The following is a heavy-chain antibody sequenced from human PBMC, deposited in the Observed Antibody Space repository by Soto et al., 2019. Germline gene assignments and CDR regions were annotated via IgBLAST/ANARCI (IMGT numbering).Heavy chain of an antibody. Sequence: SETLSLTCTVSGGSISSGGYYWSWIRQSPEKGLEWLGCIYPTGSTYYHPSLKSRVTISIDTSRNQFSLNLTSVTAADTAVYYCARAPPGPSPRWVFWGQGTTVT. CDR1: GGSISSGGYY. D-gene: IGHD3-16*01. J-gene: IGHJ6*02. CDR3: ARAPPGPSPRWVF. CDR2: IYPTGST. V-gene: IGHV4-30-2*06.